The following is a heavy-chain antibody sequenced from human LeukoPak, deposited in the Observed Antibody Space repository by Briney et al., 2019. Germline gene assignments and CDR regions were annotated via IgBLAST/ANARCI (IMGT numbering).Heavy chain of an antibody. Sequence: GGSLRLSCAASGFTIDDYAMHWVRQAPGKGLEWVSLISWDGGSTYYADSVKGRFTISRDNSKNTLYLQMNSLRAEDTAVYYCARLPSPYYYDSSAAVTDAFDIWGQGTMVTVSS. CDR3: ARLPSPYYYDSSAAVTDAFDI. CDR2: ISWDGGST. D-gene: IGHD3-22*01. V-gene: IGHV3-43D*03. J-gene: IGHJ3*02. CDR1: GFTIDDYA.